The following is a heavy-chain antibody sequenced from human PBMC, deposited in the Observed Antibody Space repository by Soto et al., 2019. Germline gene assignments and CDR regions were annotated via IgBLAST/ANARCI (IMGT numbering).Heavy chain of an antibody. J-gene: IGHJ6*02. D-gene: IGHD1-7*01. CDR2: IYSGGSK. Sequence: LSCAASGFTVSSNYMSWVRQAPGKGLEWVSVIYSGGSKYYADSVKGRFTISRDNSNTTLYVQMNSLRAEDTAVYYCERDRRTTYGMDVWDQGTTVSVSS. V-gene: IGHV3-66*01. CDR3: ERDRRTTYGMDV. CDR1: GFTVSSNY.